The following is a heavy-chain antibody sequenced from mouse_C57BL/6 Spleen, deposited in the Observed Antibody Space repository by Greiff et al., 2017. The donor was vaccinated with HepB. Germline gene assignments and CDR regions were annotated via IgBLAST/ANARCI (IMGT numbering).Heavy chain of an antibody. J-gene: IGHJ2*01. D-gene: IGHD2-2*01. V-gene: IGHV6-3*01. CDR2: IRLKSDNYAT. Sequence: EVKVEESGGGLVQPGGSMKLSCVASGFTFSNYWMNWVRQSPEKGLEWVAQIRLKSDNYATHYAESVKGRFTISRDDSKSSVYLQMNNLRAEDTGIYYCTGGVYYGYGRDYWGQGTTLTVSS. CDR3: TGGVYYGYGRDY. CDR1: GFTFSNYW.